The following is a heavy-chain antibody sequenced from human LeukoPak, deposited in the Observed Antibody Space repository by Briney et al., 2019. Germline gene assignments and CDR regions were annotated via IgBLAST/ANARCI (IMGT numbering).Heavy chain of an antibody. V-gene: IGHV3-74*01. CDR2: INSDGSST. D-gene: IGHD5-12*01. Sequence: GGSLRLSCAASGFTFSSYWMHWVRQAPGKGLVWVSRINSDGSSTSYADSVKGRFTISRDNAKNTLYLQMNSLRAEDTAVYYCARGGYDDYYYYGMDVWGQGTTVTASS. J-gene: IGHJ6*02. CDR3: ARGGYDDYYYYGMDV. CDR1: GFTFSSYW.